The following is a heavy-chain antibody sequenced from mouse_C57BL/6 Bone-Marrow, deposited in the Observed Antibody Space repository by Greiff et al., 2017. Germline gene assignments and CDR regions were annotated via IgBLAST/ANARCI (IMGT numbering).Heavy chain of an antibody. CDR1: GYAFTNYL. D-gene: IGHD3-2*02. J-gene: IGHJ2*01. Sequence: QVQLQQSGAELVRPGTSVKVSCKASGYAFTNYLIEWVKQRPGQGLEWIGVINPGSGGTNYNEKFKGKATLTADKSSSTAYMQLSSLTSEDSAVYFCARKAGYFDYWGQGTTLTVSP. CDR3: ARKAGYFDY. V-gene: IGHV1-54*01. CDR2: INPGSGGT.